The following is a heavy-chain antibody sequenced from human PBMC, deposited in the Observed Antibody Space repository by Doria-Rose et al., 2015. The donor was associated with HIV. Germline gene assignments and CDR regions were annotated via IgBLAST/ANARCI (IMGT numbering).Heavy chain of an antibody. CDR2: IFSDDER. CDR3: ARIKSSRWYHKYYFDF. CDR1: GVSLSSPGMG. Sequence: SGPVLVKPTETLTLTCTVSGVSLSSPGMGVSWIRQPPGKALEWLANIFSDDERSYKTSLESRLTISRGTSNSQVVLTMTDMDPVDTATYYCARIKSSRWYHKYYFDFWGQGTLVIVSA. D-gene: IGHD6-13*01. J-gene: IGHJ4*02. V-gene: IGHV2-26*01.